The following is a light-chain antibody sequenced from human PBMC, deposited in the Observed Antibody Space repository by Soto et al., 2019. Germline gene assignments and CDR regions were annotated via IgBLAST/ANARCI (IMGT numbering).Light chain of an antibody. Sequence: EKVMTQSPATLSMSPGERATLSCRASQSVSSYLAWYQQKPGQAPRLLIYGASTRDTGIPARFSGSGSGTEFTLTISSLLSEDFAVYYCQQYSNWPSLTFGQGTKVEVK. CDR3: QQYSNWPSLT. J-gene: IGKJ1*01. CDR1: QSVSSY. V-gene: IGKV3-15*01. CDR2: GAS.